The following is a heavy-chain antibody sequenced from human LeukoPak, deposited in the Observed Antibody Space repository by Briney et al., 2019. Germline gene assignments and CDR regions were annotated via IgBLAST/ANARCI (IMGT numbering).Heavy chain of an antibody. CDR3: FDP. J-gene: IGHJ5*02. CDR2: MYHSGST. V-gene: IGHV4-38-2*01. Sequence: SETLSLTCAVFGGSFSGYYWGWIRQPPGKGLEWIGSMYHSGSTYYNPPLKSRVTISEDTSKNQFSLKLRSVTAADTAVWHWFDPWGQGTLVTVSS. CDR1: GGSFSGYY.